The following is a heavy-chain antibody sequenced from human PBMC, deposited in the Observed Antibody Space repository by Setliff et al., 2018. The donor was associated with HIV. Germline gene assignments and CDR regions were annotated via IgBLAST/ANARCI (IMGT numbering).Heavy chain of an antibody. Sequence: SETLSLTCTVSGGSISSYYWSWIRQPAGKGLEWIGRIYTSGSTNYNPSLKSRVTLSVDTSKNQFSLKLSSVTAADTAVYYCARVGQQQLVLNDAFDIWGQGTMVTVSS. D-gene: IGHD6-13*01. V-gene: IGHV4-4*07. CDR1: GGSISSYY. J-gene: IGHJ3*02. CDR2: IYTSGST. CDR3: ARVGQQQLVLNDAFDI.